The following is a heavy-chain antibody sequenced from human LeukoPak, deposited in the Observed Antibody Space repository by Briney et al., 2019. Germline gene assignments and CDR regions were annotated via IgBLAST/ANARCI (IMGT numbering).Heavy chain of an antibody. J-gene: IGHJ4*02. V-gene: IGHV4-34*01. D-gene: IGHD3-22*01. Sequence: SETLSLTCAVYGGSFSGYYWSWIRQPPGKGLEWIGEINHSGSTNYNPSLKSRVTISVDTSKNQFSLKLSSVTAADTAVYYCARTSLDSSGYYLKDYWGQGTLVTVSS. CDR3: ARTSLDSSGYYLKDY. CDR1: GGSFSGYY. CDR2: INHSGST.